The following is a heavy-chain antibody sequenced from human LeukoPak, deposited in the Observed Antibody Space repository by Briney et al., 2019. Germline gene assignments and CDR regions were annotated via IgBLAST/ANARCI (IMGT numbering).Heavy chain of an antibody. D-gene: IGHD3-22*01. CDR1: GFTFSSYG. CDR3: TTRPDSSGYYDYYFEY. J-gene: IGHJ4*02. CDR2: IKSKTDGWTT. V-gene: IGHV3-15*01. Sequence: PGGSLRLSCAASGFTFSSYGMHWVRQAPGKGLEWVGRIKSKTDGWTTDYAAPVKGRFTISRDESKNTLYLQMNSLKTEDTAVYYCTTRPDSSGYYDYYFEYWGQGTLVSVSS.